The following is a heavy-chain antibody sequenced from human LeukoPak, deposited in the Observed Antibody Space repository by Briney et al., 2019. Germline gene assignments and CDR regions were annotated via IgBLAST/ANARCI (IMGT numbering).Heavy chain of an antibody. CDR2: IRSKANSYAT. D-gene: IGHD2-2*01. V-gene: IGHV3-73*01. Sequence: PGGSLRVSCAASGFTFSGSAMHWVRQASGKGLEWVGRIRSKANSYATAYAASVKGRFTISRDDSKNTAYLQMNSLKTEDTAVYYCTRPYCSSTSCYAWNYWGQGTLVTVSS. J-gene: IGHJ4*02. CDR3: TRPYCSSTSCYAWNY. CDR1: GFTFSGSA.